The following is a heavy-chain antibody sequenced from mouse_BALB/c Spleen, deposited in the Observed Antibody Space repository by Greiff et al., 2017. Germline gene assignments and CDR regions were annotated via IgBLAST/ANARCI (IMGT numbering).Heavy chain of an antibody. CDR2: ISYDGSN. CDR3: ARVNGNYGGFAY. J-gene: IGHJ3*01. D-gene: IGHD2-1*01. CDR1: GYSITSGYY. Sequence: ESGPGLVKPSQSLSLTCSVTGYSITSGYYWNWIRQFPGNKLEWMGYISYDGSNNYNPSLKNRISITRDTSKNQFFLKLNSVTTEDTATYYCARVNGNYGGFAYWGQGTLVTVSA. V-gene: IGHV3-6*02.